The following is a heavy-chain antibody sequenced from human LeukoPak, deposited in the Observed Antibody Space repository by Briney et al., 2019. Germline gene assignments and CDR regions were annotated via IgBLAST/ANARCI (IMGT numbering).Heavy chain of an antibody. CDR1: GFTFSSYA. J-gene: IGHJ3*02. Sequence: GGSLRLSCAAPGFTFSSYAMSWVRQAPGKGLEWVSAISGSGGSTYYADSMRGRFTISRDNSKNTLCLQMNSLRAEDTAVYFCAKLGGNYGSGSYQAFDIWGQGTMVTVSS. V-gene: IGHV3-23*01. D-gene: IGHD3-10*01. CDR2: ISGSGGST. CDR3: AKLGGNYGSGSYQAFDI.